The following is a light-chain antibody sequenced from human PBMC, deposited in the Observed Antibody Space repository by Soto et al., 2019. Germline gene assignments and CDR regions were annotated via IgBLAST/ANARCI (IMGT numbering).Light chain of an antibody. J-gene: IGKJ3*01. V-gene: IGKV1-13*02. Sequence: AIQLTQSPSYLSASVGDRVTITCRASQGISSALAWYQQKPGKAPKLLIYDASSLESGVPSRFSGSGSGTDFTLNLGSLQAKDFATYYCRQFNSYPRGFGPGTKVDIK. CDR2: DAS. CDR1: QGISSA. CDR3: RQFNSYPRG.